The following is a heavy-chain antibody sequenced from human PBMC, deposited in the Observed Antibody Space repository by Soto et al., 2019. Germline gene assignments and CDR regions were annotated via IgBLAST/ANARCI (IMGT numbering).Heavy chain of an antibody. Sequence: ETLSLTGTVSVDSSSTFYWCWIRQSPGKELEWIGYVYYTGSTNYNPSLKIRVTISVDRSKNQFSLKLTSANAADTAVYYCARGRTVRNYADDSSDYFYFFDYWGQGTQVTVSS. CDR3: ARGRTVRNYADDSSDYFYFFDY. CDR1: VDSSSTFY. J-gene: IGHJ4*02. D-gene: IGHD3-22*01. V-gene: IGHV4-59*01. CDR2: VYYTGST.